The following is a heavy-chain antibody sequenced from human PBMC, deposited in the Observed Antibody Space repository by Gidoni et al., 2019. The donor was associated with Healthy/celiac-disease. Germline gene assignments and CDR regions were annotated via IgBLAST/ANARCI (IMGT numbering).Heavy chain of an antibody. D-gene: IGHD3-9*01. CDR3: ARDGYFDWEYDY. V-gene: IGHV3-7*01. Sequence: EVQLVESGGGLVQPGGSLRLSCAASVFTFSSYWMSWVRQAPGKGLEWVANIKQDGSEKYYVDSVKGRFTISRDNAKNSLYLQMNSLRAEDTAVYYCARDGYFDWEYDYWGQGTLVTVSS. CDR2: IKQDGSEK. J-gene: IGHJ4*02. CDR1: VFTFSSYW.